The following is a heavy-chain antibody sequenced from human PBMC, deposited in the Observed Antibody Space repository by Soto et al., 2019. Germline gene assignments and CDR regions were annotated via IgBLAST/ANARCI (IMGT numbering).Heavy chain of an antibody. Sequence: EVQLLESGGGLVQPGGSLRLSCAASGFTFSSYAMSWVRQAPGKGLERVSAISGSGGSTYYADSVKARFTIPRDNSKKKQYLQINSLRSEDTAVYYCAKNPEAIVVVIPGEMKSYYFDCWGEGTVVTVSS. D-gene: IGHD2-2*01. CDR2: ISGSGGST. V-gene: IGHV3-23*01. CDR1: GFTFSSYA. CDR3: AKNPEAIVVVIPGEMKSYYFDC. J-gene: IGHJ4*02.